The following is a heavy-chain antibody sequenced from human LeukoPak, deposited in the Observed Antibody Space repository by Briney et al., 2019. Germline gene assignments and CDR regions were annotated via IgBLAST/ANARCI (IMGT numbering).Heavy chain of an antibody. Sequence: SETLSLTCTVSGGSISSYYWSWIRQPAGKGLEWIGRIYTSGSTNYNPSLKSRVTMSVDTSKNEFSLKLTSVTAADTSVYYCARSQRLYYYYMDVWGKGTTVTISS. CDR2: IYTSGST. J-gene: IGHJ6*03. CDR3: ARSQRLYYYYMDV. CDR1: GGSISSYY. V-gene: IGHV4-4*07.